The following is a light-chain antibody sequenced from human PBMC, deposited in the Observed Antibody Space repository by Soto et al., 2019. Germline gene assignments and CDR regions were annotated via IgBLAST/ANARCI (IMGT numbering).Light chain of an antibody. CDR1: QDISNY. CDR2: AAS. J-gene: IGKJ4*01. V-gene: IGKV1-39*01. CDR3: QQSYSTPLT. Sequence: DIQMTQSPSSLSASVGDSVTITCQASQDISNYLNWYQQKPGKAPKLLIYAASSLQSGVPSRFSGSGSGTDFTLTISSLQPEDFATYYCQQSYSTPLTFGGGTKVDIK.